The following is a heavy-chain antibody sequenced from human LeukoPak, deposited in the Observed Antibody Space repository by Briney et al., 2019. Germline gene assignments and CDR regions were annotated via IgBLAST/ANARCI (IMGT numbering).Heavy chain of an antibody. V-gene: IGHV3-33*03. Sequence: PGGSLRLSCAASGYTFSSYGMHWVRQAPGKGLEWVAAASYDGTSKFYADSVKGQFTISRDSAKNSLYLQMNSLRAEDTAVYYCTVAPGPVYSNSWFYYWGQGTLVTVSS. J-gene: IGHJ5*01. CDR1: GYTFSSYG. CDR2: ASYDGTSK. CDR3: TVAPGPVYSNSWFYY. D-gene: IGHD6-13*01.